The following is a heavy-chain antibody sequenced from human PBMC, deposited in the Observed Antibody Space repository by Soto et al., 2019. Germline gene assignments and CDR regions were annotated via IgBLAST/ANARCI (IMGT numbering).Heavy chain of an antibody. V-gene: IGHV3-15*07. CDR1: GVRLSDAW. CDR2: IKRDADGGTT. J-gene: IGHJ4*02. CDR3: VTDEVPQ. Sequence: EVQVVESGGGLVQPGGSLRLSGAASGVRLSDAWWHWVRQAPGNGLQWVGRIKRDADGGTTDYAAPVKGRFIISRDNSKNTLFLHMNSLISDDTGVYYCVTDEVPQWGQGPLVTVSP.